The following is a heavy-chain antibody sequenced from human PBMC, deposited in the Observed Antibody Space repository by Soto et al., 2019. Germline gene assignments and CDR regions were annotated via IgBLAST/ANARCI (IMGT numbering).Heavy chain of an antibody. Sequence: ASVKVSCKASGYTFTGHYLHWVRQAPGQGLEWMGCINPNTGDTVYARKFQDLVTMTRDPSSSTAYMEVNRVRSNDTAMYYCVRDSMYRGGTTGGMDVWGQGTTVTVSS. J-gene: IGHJ6*02. V-gene: IGHV1-2*04. CDR3: VRDSMYRGGTTGGMDV. D-gene: IGHD1-1*01. CDR1: GYTFTGHY. CDR2: INPNTGDT.